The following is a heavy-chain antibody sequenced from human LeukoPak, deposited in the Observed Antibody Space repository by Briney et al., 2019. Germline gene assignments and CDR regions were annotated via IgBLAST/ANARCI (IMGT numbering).Heavy chain of an antibody. CDR1: GFTFSSYA. CDR2: ISGSGGST. D-gene: IGHD2-8*01. V-gene: IGHV3-23*01. J-gene: IGHJ3*02. CDR3: ARGPYCTNGVCYQSAFDI. Sequence: GGSLRLSCAASGFTFSSYAMSWVRQAPGKGLEWVSAISGSGGSTYYADSVKGRFTISRDNSKNTLYLQMNSLRAEDTAVYYCARGPYCTNGVCYQSAFDIWGQGTMVTVSS.